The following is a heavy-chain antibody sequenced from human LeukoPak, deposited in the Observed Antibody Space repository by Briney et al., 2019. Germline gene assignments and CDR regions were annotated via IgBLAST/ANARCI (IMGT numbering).Heavy chain of an antibody. Sequence: PSGTLSLTCIVSGDSINGYYWIWIRQPPGKGLEWIGYIDYTGSTNYNPSLESRVSISVDTSKNQFSLKLRSVTAADTAVYYCAREVAGSYYYGDSYYCMDVWGKGTTVTVSS. CDR3: AREVAGSYYYGDSYYCMDV. CDR2: IDYTGST. V-gene: IGHV4-59*01. D-gene: IGHD1-26*01. CDR1: GDSINGYY. J-gene: IGHJ6*03.